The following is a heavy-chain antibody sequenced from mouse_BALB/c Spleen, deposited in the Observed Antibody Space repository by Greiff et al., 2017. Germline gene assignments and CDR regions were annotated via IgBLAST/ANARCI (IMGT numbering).Heavy chain of an antibody. J-gene: IGHJ4*01. V-gene: IGHV5-4*02. CDR1: GFTFSDYY. D-gene: IGHD1-1*01. Sequence: EVQGVESGGGLVKPGGSLKLSCAASGFTFSDYYMYWVRQTPEKRLEWVATISDGGSYTYYPDSVKGRFTISRDNAKNNLYLQMSSLKSEDTAMYYCARIFITTGMDYWGQGTSVTVSS. CDR2: ISDGGSYT. CDR3: ARIFITTGMDY.